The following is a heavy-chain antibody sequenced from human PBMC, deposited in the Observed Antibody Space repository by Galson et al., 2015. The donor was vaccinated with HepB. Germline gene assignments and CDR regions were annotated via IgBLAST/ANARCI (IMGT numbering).Heavy chain of an antibody. CDR1: GYTFTSYS. J-gene: IGHJ6*02. D-gene: IGHD4-23*01. Sequence: SVKVSCKASGYTFTSYSISWVRQAPGQGLEWMGWISAYNGNTNYAQKLQGRVTMTTDTSTSTAYMELRSLRSDDTAVYYCARDDYGGNSRGDYYYYYGMDVWGQGTTVTVSS. V-gene: IGHV1-18*01. CDR3: ARDDYGGNSRGDYYYYYGMDV. CDR2: ISAYNGNT.